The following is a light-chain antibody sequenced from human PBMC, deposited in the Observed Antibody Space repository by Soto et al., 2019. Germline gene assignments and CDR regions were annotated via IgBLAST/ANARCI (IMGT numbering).Light chain of an antibody. CDR2: KVS. CDR3: MQCTQFPRT. Sequence: DVVLTQTPLSSPVTLGQPASISCRSSQSLVYSDGNTYLSWLQQRPGQPPRLLIYKVSNRFSGVPDRFSGSGAGTDLTLEMSRVDAEEVGIYFCMQCTQFPRTFGHGTTLEIK. J-gene: IGKJ1*01. CDR1: QSLVYSDGNTY. V-gene: IGKV2-24*01.